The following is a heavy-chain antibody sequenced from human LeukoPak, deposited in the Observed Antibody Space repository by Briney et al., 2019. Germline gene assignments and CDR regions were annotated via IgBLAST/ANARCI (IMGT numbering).Heavy chain of an antibody. V-gene: IGHV4-61*05. Sequence: SETLSLTCTVSSGSISTSNYYWGWVRQPPGKALEWIGNIFYSGSTNYNPSLKSRVTISVDTSKNQFSLKLSSVTAADTAVYYCARVDASGWYSDYWGQGTLVTVSS. CDR2: IFYSGST. J-gene: IGHJ4*02. CDR1: SGSISTSNYY. D-gene: IGHD6-19*01. CDR3: ARVDASGWYSDY.